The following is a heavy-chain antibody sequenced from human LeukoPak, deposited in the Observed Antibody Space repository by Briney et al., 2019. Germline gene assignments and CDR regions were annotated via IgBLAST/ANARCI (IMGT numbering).Heavy chain of an antibody. Sequence: ASVKVSCKASGGTFSSYAISWVRQAPGQGLEWMGRIIPIFGTANYAQKFQGRVTITTDESTSTAYVELSSLRSEDTAVYYCARDQTTVTTVFDYWGQGTLVTVSS. CDR2: IIPIFGTA. J-gene: IGHJ4*02. V-gene: IGHV1-69*05. CDR3: ARDQTTVTTVFDY. D-gene: IGHD4-17*01. CDR1: GGTFSSYA.